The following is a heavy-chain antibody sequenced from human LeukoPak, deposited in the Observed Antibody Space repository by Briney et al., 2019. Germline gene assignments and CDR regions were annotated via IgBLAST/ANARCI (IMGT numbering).Heavy chain of an antibody. Sequence: GGSLRLSCPANGFTVSSYAMSWVRQPPRKGLEWVSAINGSGGNTCYADSVKGRFTISRDNSKNTLYLQMNSLRAEDTAVYYCASSWHRQQLAAFDYWGQGTLVTVSS. CDR2: INGSGGNT. D-gene: IGHD6-13*01. J-gene: IGHJ4*02. V-gene: IGHV3-23*01. CDR1: GFTVSSYA. CDR3: ASSWHRQQLAAFDY.